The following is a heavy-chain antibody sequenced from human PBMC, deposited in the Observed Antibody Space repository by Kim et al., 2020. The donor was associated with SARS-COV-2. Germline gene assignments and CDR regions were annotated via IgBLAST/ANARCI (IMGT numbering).Heavy chain of an antibody. Sequence: GGSLRLSCAASGFTFSDYYMSWIRQAPGKGLEWVSYISSSSSYTNYADSVKGRFTISRDNAKNSLYLQMNSLRAEDTAVYYCARDRFDPGVAAAGGTYYYGMDVWGQGTTVTVSS. CDR1: GFTFSDYY. CDR3: ARDRFDPGVAAAGGTYYYGMDV. CDR2: ISSSSSYT. V-gene: IGHV3-11*06. D-gene: IGHD6-13*01. J-gene: IGHJ6*02.